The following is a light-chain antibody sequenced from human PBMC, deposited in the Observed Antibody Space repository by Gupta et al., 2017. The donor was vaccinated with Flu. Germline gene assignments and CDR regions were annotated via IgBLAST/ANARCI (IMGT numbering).Light chain of an antibody. CDR2: QAS. Sequence: RVSITCRPSHNVNHWLAWYQQTPGKPPRLFVYQASKLESGVHSRCQGGSSAADFVLTITMLHPQDVATYYSQQNDSYPITFGGGTAVEI. CDR3: QQNDSYPIT. V-gene: IGKV1-5*01. J-gene: IGKJ4*01. CDR1: HNVNHW.